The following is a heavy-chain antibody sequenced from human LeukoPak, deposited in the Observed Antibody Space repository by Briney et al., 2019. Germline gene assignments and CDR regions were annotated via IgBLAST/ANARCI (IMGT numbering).Heavy chain of an antibody. D-gene: IGHD3-22*01. V-gene: IGHV3-23*01. CDR2: ISGSGGST. CDR1: GVTFSSYA. J-gene: IGHJ4*02. CDR3: ARDKSVYYDTSGSRFDY. Sequence: GGSLRLSCAASGVTFSSYAMSWVRQAPGKGLEWVSAISGSGGSTYYAGSVKGRFTISRDNSKNTLYLQMNSLRAEDTAVYYCARDKSVYYDTSGSRFDYWGQGILVTVSS.